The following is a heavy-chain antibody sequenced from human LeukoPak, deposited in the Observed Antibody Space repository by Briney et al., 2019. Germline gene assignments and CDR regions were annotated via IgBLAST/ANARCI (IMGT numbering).Heavy chain of an antibody. J-gene: IGHJ4*02. Sequence: SETLSLTCTVSGGSISSYYWSWIRQPPGKGLEWIGYIYYSGSTNYNPSLKSRVTISVDTSKNQFSLKLSSVTAADTAVYYCARAIPRHSIAVAGTEEGKVDYWGQGTLVTVSS. CDR1: GGSISSYY. V-gene: IGHV4-59*12. CDR2: IYYSGST. D-gene: IGHD6-19*01. CDR3: ARAIPRHSIAVAGTEEGKVDY.